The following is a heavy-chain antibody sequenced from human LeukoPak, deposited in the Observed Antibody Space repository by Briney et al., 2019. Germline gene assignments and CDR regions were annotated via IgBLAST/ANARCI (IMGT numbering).Heavy chain of an antibody. D-gene: IGHD5-18*01. CDR3: ARDAYSYGYALFYY. Sequence: PGGSLRLSCAASGFTVSSNYMSWVRQAPGKGLEWVSVIYSGGSTYYADSVKGRFTISRDNSKNTLYLQMNSLRAEDTAVYYCARDAYSYGYALFYYWGQGTLVTVSS. J-gene: IGHJ4*02. CDR2: IYSGGST. CDR1: GFTVSSNY. V-gene: IGHV3-53*01.